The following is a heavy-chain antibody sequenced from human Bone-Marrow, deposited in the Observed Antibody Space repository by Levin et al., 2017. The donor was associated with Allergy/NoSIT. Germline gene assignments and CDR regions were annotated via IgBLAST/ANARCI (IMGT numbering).Heavy chain of an antibody. CDR3: AKEQAAYAGTLPD. CDR2: ISWNSGTI. D-gene: IGHD1-7*01. V-gene: IGHV3-9*01. J-gene: IGHJ3*01. CDR1: GFTFDDYA. Sequence: SLKISCVGSGFTFDDYAMHWVRQAPGKGLEWVSFISWNSGTIVYADSVKGRFTISRDNAENSLYLQMNSLRPEDTALYYCAKEQAAYAGTLPDWGQGTLVTVSS.